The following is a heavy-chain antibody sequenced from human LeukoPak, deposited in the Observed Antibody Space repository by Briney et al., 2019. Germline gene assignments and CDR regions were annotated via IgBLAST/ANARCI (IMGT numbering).Heavy chain of an antibody. CDR2: IYYSGST. Sequence: KPSETLSLTCAVYGGSFSGYYWSWIRQPPGKGLEWIGYIYYSGSTYYNPSLKSRVTISVDTSKNQFSLKLSSVTAADTAVYYCARASSYYDSSGYRDGWFDPWGQGTLVTVSS. V-gene: IGHV4-34*09. CDR1: GGSFSGYY. D-gene: IGHD3-22*01. J-gene: IGHJ5*02. CDR3: ARASSYYDSSGYRDGWFDP.